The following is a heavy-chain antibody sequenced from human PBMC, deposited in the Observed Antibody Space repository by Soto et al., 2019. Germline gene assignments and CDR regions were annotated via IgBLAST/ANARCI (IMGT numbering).Heavy chain of an antibody. D-gene: IGHD3-3*01. V-gene: IGHV3-9*01. CDR1: GFTFDDYA. Sequence: GGSLRLSCAASGFTFDDYAMHWVRQAPGKGLEWVSGISWNSGSIGYADSVKGRFTISRDNAKNSLYLQMNSLRAEDTALYYCAKDISQSFPDGNYDFWSGYYTGFDYWGQGTLVTVSS. CDR3: AKDISQSFPDGNYDFWSGYYTGFDY. CDR2: ISWNSGSI. J-gene: IGHJ4*02.